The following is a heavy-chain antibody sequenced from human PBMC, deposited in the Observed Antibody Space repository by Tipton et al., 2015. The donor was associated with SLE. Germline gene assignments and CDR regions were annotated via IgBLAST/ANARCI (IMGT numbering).Heavy chain of an antibody. V-gene: IGHV4-34*01. CDR1: GGSFSDYY. CDR3: ARHGWEMDAFDI. CDR2: INHSGST. J-gene: IGHJ3*02. Sequence: TLSLTCAVYGGSFSDYYWSWIRQPPGKGLEWIGEINHSGSTKYKPSLKSRVTISVDTSKNQFSLKLSSVTAADTAVYYCARHGWEMDAFDIWGQGTMVTVSS. D-gene: IGHD1-26*01.